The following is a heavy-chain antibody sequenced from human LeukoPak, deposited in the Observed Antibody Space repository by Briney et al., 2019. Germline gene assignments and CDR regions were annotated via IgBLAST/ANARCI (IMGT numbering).Heavy chain of an antibody. CDR2: IYYSGIT. J-gene: IGHJ5*02. CDR3: ARETIIVGRAEFGP. Sequence: SETLSLTCTVSGGSIRDYYWNWIRQPPGKGLEWIGYIYYSGITNYNPSLKSRVTISVDTSKNQFSLKLSSVTAADSAVYYCARETIIVGRAEFGPWGQGTLVTVSS. D-gene: IGHD3-22*01. CDR1: GGSIRDYY. V-gene: IGHV4-59*01.